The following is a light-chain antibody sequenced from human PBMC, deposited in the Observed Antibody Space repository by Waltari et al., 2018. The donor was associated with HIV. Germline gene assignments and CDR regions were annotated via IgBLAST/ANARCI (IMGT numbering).Light chain of an antibody. CDR2: GAS. CDR3: QQYNNWRRT. V-gene: IGKV3-15*01. Sequence: EIVMTQSPATLSVSPGERATLSCRASQSVSTNLAWYQQIPGQAPRLLIYGASTRASGIPVRFSGSGAGTEFTLTISSLQSEEFAVYYCQQYNNWRRTFGGGTKVEIK. J-gene: IGKJ4*01. CDR1: QSVSTN.